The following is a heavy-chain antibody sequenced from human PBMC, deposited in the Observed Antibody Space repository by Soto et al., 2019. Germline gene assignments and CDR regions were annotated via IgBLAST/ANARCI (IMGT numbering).Heavy chain of an antibody. CDR2: IYYSGST. CDR3: ARNLGPSRGRFDY. V-gene: IGHV4-39*01. Sequence: SETLSLTCTVSGGSISSSSYYWGWIRQPPGKGLEWIGSIYYSGSTYYNPSLKSRVTISVDTSKNQFSLKLSSVTAADTAVYYCARNLGPSRGRFDYWGQGTLVTVSS. D-gene: IGHD3-16*01. J-gene: IGHJ4*02. CDR1: GGSISSSSYY.